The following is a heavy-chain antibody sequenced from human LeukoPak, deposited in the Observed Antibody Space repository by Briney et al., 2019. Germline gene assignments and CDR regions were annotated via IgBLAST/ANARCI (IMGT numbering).Heavy chain of an antibody. V-gene: IGHV3-74*01. CDR2: INSDGSST. CDR1: GFTFSSYW. CDR3: ARDLGYCSGGSCEGYYYYGMDV. J-gene: IGHJ6*02. Sequence: GGSLRLSCAASGFTFSSYWMHWVRQAPGKGLVWVSRINSDGSSTSYADSVKGRFTISRDNAKNTLYLQMNSLRAEDTAVYYCARDLGYCSGGSCEGYYYYGMDVWGQGTTVTVSS. D-gene: IGHD2-15*01.